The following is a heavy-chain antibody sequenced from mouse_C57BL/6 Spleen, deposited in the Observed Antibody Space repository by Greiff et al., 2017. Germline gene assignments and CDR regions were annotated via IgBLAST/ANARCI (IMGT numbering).Heavy chain of an antibody. D-gene: IGHD1-1*01. CDR3: ARYDYYGAWFAD. Sequence: VQLQQPGAELVRPGSSVKLSCKASGYTFTSYWMDWVKQRPGQGLEWIGNIYPSDSETHYNQKFKDKATLTVDKSSSTANMQLSSLTSEDSAVYYCARYDYYGAWFADWGQGTLVTVSA. CDR2: IYPSDSET. CDR1: GYTFTSYW. V-gene: IGHV1-61*01. J-gene: IGHJ3*01.